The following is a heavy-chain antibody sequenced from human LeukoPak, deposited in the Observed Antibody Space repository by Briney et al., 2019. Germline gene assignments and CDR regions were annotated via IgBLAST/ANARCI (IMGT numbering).Heavy chain of an antibody. D-gene: IGHD6-13*01. CDR2: SNGSSI. CDR1: GFTFSDYY. CDR3: AREGSSSWYVDY. J-gene: IGHJ4*02. Sequence: GGSLRLSCAASGFTFSDYYMSWIRQAPGKGLEWVSYSNGSSIYYADFVKRLFTISRDNAKNSLYLQMNSLRAEDTAVYYCAREGSSSWYVDYWGQGTLVTVSS. V-gene: IGHV3-11*01.